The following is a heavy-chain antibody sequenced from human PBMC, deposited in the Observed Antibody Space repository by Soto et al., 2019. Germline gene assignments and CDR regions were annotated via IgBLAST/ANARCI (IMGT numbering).Heavy chain of an antibody. CDR2: IWYDGSNK. CDR3: ERDNYGYYFDY. V-gene: IGHV3-33*01. CDR1: GFTFSSYV. D-gene: IGHD3-10*01. Sequence: PVGSLRLSCAASGFTFSSYVMPWVRQAPGKGLEWVEVIWYDGSNKYYADYVKGRFTISRDNYKNTLYMQMKSLRAEETAVYYCERDNYGYYFDYWGQGTLVTVSS. J-gene: IGHJ4*02.